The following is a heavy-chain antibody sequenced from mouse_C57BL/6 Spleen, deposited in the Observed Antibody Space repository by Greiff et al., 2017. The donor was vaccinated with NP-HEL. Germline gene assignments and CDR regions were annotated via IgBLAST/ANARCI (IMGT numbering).Heavy chain of an antibody. CDR2: ISDGGSYT. V-gene: IGHV5-4*01. D-gene: IGHD1-1*01. Sequence: DVKLVESGGGLVKPGGSLKLSCAASGFTFSSYAMSWVRQTPEKRLEWVATISDGGSYTYYPDNVKGRFTISRDNAKNNLYLQMSHLKSEDTAMYYCARDTTTVVVHWYFDVWGTGTTVTVSS. CDR1: GFTFSSYA. J-gene: IGHJ1*03. CDR3: ARDTTTVVVHWYFDV.